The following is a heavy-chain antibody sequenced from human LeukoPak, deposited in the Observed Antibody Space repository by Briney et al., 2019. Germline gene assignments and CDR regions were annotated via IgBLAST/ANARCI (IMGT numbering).Heavy chain of an antibody. J-gene: IGHJ3*02. CDR3: ARELGSSWYGEDDAFNI. CDR2: TYYRSKWYN. CDR1: GDSVSSNSAA. D-gene: IGHD6-13*01. Sequence: SQTLSLTCAISGDSVSSNSAAWNWIRQSPSRGLEWLGRTYYRSKWYNDYAVSVKSRITINPDASKNQFSLQLNSVTPEDTAVYYCARELGSSWYGEDDAFNIWGQGTMVTVSS. V-gene: IGHV6-1*01.